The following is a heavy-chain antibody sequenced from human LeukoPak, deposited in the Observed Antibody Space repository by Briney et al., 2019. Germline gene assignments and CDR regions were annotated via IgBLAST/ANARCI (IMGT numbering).Heavy chain of an antibody. CDR2: NSGGST. V-gene: IGHV3-53*05. CDR1: GFTVSSNY. D-gene: IGHD3-10*01. J-gene: IGHJ6*02. CDR3: AKLWFGELYDYYYYGMDV. Sequence: GGSLRLSCAASGFTVSSNYMSWVRQTPGKGLEWVSVNSGGSTYYADSVKGRFTISRDNSKNTLYLQMNSLRAEDTAVYYCAKLWFGELYDYYYYGMDVWGQGITVTVSS.